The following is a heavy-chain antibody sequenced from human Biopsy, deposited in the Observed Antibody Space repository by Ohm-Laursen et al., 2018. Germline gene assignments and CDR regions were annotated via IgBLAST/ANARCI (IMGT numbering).Heavy chain of an antibody. J-gene: IGHJ6*02. CDR3: ARATNSTGWPYYYFYDMDV. V-gene: IGHV4-59*07. CDR1: GGSISSDY. D-gene: IGHD2/OR15-2a*01. Sequence: SVTLSLTCTVSGGSISSDYWSWIRQTPGKGLEGIGYIYYSGSTNYNPSLKSRVTISVDTSKNQFSLRMNSVNAADTAVYYCARATNSTGWPYYYFYDMDVWGQGTPVTVSS. CDR2: IYYSGST.